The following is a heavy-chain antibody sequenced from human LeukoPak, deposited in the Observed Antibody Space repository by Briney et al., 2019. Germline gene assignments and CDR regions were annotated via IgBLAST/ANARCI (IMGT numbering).Heavy chain of an antibody. CDR3: ARGGVEMATTPSYYFDY. V-gene: IGHV4-59*11. J-gene: IGHJ4*02. D-gene: IGHD5-24*01. Sequence: PSETLSHTCTVSGGSISSHYWSWIRQPPGKGLEWIGYIYYSGSTNYNPSLKSRVTISVDTSKNQFSLKLSSVTAADTAVYYCARGGVEMATTPSYYFDYWGQGTLVTVSS. CDR1: GGSISSHY. CDR2: IYYSGST.